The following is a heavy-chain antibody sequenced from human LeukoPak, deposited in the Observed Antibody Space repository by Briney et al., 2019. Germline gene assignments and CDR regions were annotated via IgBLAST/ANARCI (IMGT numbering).Heavy chain of an antibody. Sequence: SETLSLTCTVSGGSISSYYWSWIRQPPGKGLEWMGYIYYSGSTNYNPSLKSRVTISVDTSKNQFSLKLSSVTAADTAVYYCARAQYSSSSDFPYYYYGMDVWGQGTTVTVSS. V-gene: IGHV4-59*01. CDR2: IYYSGST. D-gene: IGHD6-13*01. CDR3: ARAQYSSSSDFPYYYYGMDV. CDR1: GGSISSYY. J-gene: IGHJ6*02.